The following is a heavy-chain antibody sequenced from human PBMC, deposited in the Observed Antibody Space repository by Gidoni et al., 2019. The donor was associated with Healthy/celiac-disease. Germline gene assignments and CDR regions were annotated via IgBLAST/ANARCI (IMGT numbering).Heavy chain of an antibody. V-gene: IGHV1-8*01. CDR2: MNPNSGNT. CDR3: ATTPHWPYYYYGMDV. Sequence: QVQLVQSGAEVKKPGASVKVSCKASGYTFTSYDINWVRQATGQGLEWMGWMNPNSGNTGYAQKFQGRVTMTRNTSISTAYMELSSLRSEDTAVYYCATTPHWPYYYYGMDVWGQGTTVTVSS. J-gene: IGHJ6*02. CDR1: GYTFTSYD.